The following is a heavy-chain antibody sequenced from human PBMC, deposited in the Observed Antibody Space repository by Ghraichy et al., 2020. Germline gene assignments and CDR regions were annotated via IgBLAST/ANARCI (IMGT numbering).Heavy chain of an antibody. CDR2: ISATGDNT. J-gene: IGHJ4*03. D-gene: IGHD5-18*01. CDR1: GFTFSNYP. CDR3: GRDRAMAN. Sequence: GGSLRLSCVASGFTFSNYPMSWVRQAPGKGLEWVSSISATGDNTYYADSVKGRFTVSRDNSNNTLFLQMTSLRAEDTAVYYCGRDRAMANWGQGFLVTVSS. V-gene: IGHV3-23*01.